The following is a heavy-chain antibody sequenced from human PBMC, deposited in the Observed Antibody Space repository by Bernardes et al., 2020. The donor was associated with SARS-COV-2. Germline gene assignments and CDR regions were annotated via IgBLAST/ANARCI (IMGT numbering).Heavy chain of an antibody. CDR2: IYRSGAT. V-gene: IGHV4-4*02. CDR1: DDSINLDYW. D-gene: IGHD6-13*01. J-gene: IGHJ5*01. Sequence: SETLSLTCVVSDDSINLDYWWSWVRQSPEKGLEWIGEIYRSGATVYNPSLKSRVTLSIDNSKKEISLKLLSVTAADTAVYYCARDPRWRVSAAVNFFDSWGQGTQVTVSS. CDR3: ARDPRWRVSAAVNFFDS.